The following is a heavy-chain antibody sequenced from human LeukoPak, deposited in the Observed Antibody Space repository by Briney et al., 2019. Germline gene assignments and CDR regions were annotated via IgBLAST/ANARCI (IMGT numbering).Heavy chain of an antibody. D-gene: IGHD5-24*01. Sequence: SETLSLTCAVYGGSFSGYYWSWIRQSPGKGLEWIGEINHSGSTNYNPSLKSRVTISVDTSKNQFSLKLSSVTAADTAVYYCARGSVGGWLQLRYYYYGMDVWGQGSTVTVSS. V-gene: IGHV4-34*01. J-gene: IGHJ6*02. CDR2: INHSGST. CDR3: ARGSVGGWLQLRYYYYGMDV. CDR1: GGSFSGYY.